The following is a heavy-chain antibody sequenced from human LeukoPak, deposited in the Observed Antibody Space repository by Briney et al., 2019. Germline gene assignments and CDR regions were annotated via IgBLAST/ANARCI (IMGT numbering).Heavy chain of an antibody. D-gene: IGHD3-10*01. J-gene: IGHJ6*03. CDR2: ISRNGITT. Sequence: GGSLRLSCEASGFNFTKNAGHWLRQAPGKGPEYVSGISRNGITTYYSNSVKGRFIISRDISKNTLYLQMGSLRVEDTAVYYCATPVPHGSDPSLYYYYMDVWGKGTTVTISS. V-gene: IGHV3-64*01. CDR1: GFNFTKNA. CDR3: ATPVPHGSDPSLYYYYMDV.